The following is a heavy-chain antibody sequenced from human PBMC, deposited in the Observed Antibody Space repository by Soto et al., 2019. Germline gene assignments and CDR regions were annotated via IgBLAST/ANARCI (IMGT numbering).Heavy chain of an antibody. CDR3: ARDGDYNPYYYYGMDV. CDR1: GFTFSSYG. J-gene: IGHJ6*02. V-gene: IGHV3-33*01. Sequence: PGGSLRLSCAASGFTFSSYGMHWVRQAPGKGLEWVAVIWYDGSNKYYADSVKGRFTISRDNSKNTLYLQMNSLRAEDTAVYYCARDGDYNPYYYYGMDVWGQGTTVTVSS. D-gene: IGHD4-4*01. CDR2: IWYDGSNK.